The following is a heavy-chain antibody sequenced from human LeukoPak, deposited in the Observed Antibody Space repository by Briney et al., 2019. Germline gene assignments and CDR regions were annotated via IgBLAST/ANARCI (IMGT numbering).Heavy chain of an antibody. CDR3: ARVKTMIVAGFDY. CDR2: INHSGST. V-gene: IGHV4-34*01. CDR1: GGSFSGYY. Sequence: SETLSLTCAVYGGSFSGYYWSWIRHPPRKGLEWNGEINHSGSTNYNPTLKSRVTISVDTSKTQFSLKLSCVTAADTAVYYCARVKTMIVAGFDYWGEGTLVTVSS. J-gene: IGHJ4*02. D-gene: IGHD3-22*01.